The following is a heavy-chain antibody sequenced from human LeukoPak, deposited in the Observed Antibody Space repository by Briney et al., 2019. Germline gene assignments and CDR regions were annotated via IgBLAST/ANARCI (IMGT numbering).Heavy chain of an antibody. J-gene: IGHJ4*02. D-gene: IGHD1-26*01. CDR2: ISWNSGSM. V-gene: IGHV3-9*01. CDR3: AKDLGGSYYYFDY. Sequence: GGSLRLSCAASGFTFDDYAMHWVRQAPGKGLGWVSGISWNSGSMGYADSVKGRFTISRDNAKNSLYLQMNSLRAEDTALYYCAKDLGGSYYYFDYWGQGTLVTVSS. CDR1: GFTFDDYA.